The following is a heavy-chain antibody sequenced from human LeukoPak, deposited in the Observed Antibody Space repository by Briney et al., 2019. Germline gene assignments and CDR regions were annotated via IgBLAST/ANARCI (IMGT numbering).Heavy chain of an antibody. J-gene: IGHJ2*01. CDR3: AKDVFPVYESSGFSAFPGR. V-gene: IGHV3-48*04. CDR2: ISSSSSTI. CDR1: GFTFSSYS. D-gene: IGHD3-22*01. Sequence: PGGSLRLSCAASGFTFSSYSMNWVRRAPGKGLEWVSYISSSSSTIYYAESMKGRVTISRDNSRKTLYLQIHSLRAEDTAIYYCAKDVFPVYESSGFSAFPGRWGRGTPVTVSS.